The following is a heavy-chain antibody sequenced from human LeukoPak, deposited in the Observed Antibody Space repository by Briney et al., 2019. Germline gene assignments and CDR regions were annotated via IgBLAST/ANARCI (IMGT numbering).Heavy chain of an antibody. Sequence: TSETLSLTCTVSGGAVSSGSYYWSWIRQPPGQGLEWIGYIYYSGSTNYNPSLKSRVTISVDTSKNQFSLKLSSVTAADTAVYYCARGIVGGTFDYWGQGTLVTVSS. V-gene: IGHV4-61*01. D-gene: IGHD2-15*01. J-gene: IGHJ4*02. CDR1: GGAVSSGSYY. CDR2: IYYSGST. CDR3: ARGIVGGTFDY.